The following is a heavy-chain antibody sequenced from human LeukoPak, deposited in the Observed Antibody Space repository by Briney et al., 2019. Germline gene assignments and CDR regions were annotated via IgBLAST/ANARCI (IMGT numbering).Heavy chain of an antibody. CDR2: ISGSGGST. J-gene: IGHJ6*03. CDR1: GFTFSSYA. CDR3: AKRRGLELLYYYYMDV. V-gene: IGHV3-23*01. D-gene: IGHD1-7*01. Sequence: QTGGSLRLSCAASGFTFSSYAMSWVRQAPGKGLEWVSAISGSGGSTYYADSVKGRFTISRDNSKNTLYLQMNSLRAEDTAAYYCAKRRGLELLYYYYMDVWGKGTTVTVSS.